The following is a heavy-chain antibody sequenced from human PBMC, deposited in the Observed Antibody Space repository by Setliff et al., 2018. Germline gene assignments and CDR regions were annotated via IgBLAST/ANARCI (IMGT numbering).Heavy chain of an antibody. CDR1: GGSISSGNW. CDR3: ARGVVAAFMDV. CDR2: IYHSGSA. D-gene: IGHD2-15*01. Sequence: SETLSLTCAVSGGSISSGNWWTWVRQPPGKGLEWIGEIYHSGSANYKPSLKSRVTISVDKSKNQFSLKLTSVTAADTAVYYCARGVVAAFMDVWGKGTTVTVSS. V-gene: IGHV4-4*02. J-gene: IGHJ6*03.